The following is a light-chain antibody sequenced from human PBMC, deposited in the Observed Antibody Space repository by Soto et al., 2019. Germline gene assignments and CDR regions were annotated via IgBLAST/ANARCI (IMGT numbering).Light chain of an antibody. J-gene: IGKJ5*01. CDR1: QDIRNY. CDR2: DAS. V-gene: IGKV1-33*01. Sequence: DIQMTQSPSSLSASVGDRITITCQASQDIRNYLNWYQQKAGKAPKLLIYDASNRETGVPTRFSGSGSGTDFIFNISNLQPEDFATYYCQQYEDFPITFGQGTRLDIK. CDR3: QQYEDFPIT.